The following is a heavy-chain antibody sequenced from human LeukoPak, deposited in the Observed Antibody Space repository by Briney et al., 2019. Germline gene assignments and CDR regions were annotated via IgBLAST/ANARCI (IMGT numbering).Heavy chain of an antibody. CDR3: AKDRGIAAAYYFMDV. CDR1: GVTFCNYG. Sequence: GGSLRLSSAASGVTFCNYGRRWVRQAPGKGQGQVAVIPYDGSNEYYADSVKGRFTISRDNSKNTLYLEMNSLRAEDTAMYYCAKDRGIAAAYYFMDVWGKGTTVTVSS. V-gene: IGHV3-30*02. CDR2: IPYDGSNE. J-gene: IGHJ6*03. D-gene: IGHD6-13*01.